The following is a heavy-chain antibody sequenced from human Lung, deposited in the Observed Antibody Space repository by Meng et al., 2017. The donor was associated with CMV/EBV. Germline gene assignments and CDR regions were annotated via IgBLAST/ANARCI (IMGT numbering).Heavy chain of an antibody. CDR2: IYYSGST. Sequence: GSLRLXCTVSGGSVSSGSYYWSWIRQPPGKGLEWIGYIYYSGSTNYNPSLKSRVTISVDTSKNQFSLKLSSVTAADTAVYYCARGFRGGYYYYYGMDVWXQGTRVTVSS. V-gene: IGHV4-61*01. J-gene: IGHJ6*02. CDR1: GGSVSSGSYY. D-gene: IGHD2-15*01. CDR3: ARGFRGGYYYYYGMDV.